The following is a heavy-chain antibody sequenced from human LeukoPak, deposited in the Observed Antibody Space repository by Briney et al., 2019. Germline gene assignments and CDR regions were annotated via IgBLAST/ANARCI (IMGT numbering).Heavy chain of an antibody. CDR2: ISAYNGNT. CDR1: GYTFTSYG. Sequence: ASVKVSCKASGYTFTSYGISWVRQAPGQGLEWMGWISAYNGNTNYAQKLQGRVTMTTDTSTSTAYMELRSLRSDDTAVYYCAREGGGDIVVVPAAIALDPWGQGTLVTVSS. J-gene: IGHJ5*02. D-gene: IGHD2-2*02. CDR3: AREGGGDIVVVPAAIALDP. V-gene: IGHV1-18*01.